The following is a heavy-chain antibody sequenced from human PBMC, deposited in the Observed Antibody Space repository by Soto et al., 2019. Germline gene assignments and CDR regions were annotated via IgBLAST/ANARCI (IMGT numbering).Heavy chain of an antibody. Sequence: PGGSLRLSCAASGFIFSSYGMHWVRQAPGKGLEWVAVVWYDGRNKYYADSVKGRFIISRDNSKNTVYLQMNSLRAEDTAVYSCARDGSGHSNYWDVWGQGTTVTVSS. D-gene: IGHD4-4*01. J-gene: IGHJ6*02. CDR2: VWYDGRNK. CDR3: ARDGSGHSNYWDV. CDR1: GFIFSSYG. V-gene: IGHV3-33*01.